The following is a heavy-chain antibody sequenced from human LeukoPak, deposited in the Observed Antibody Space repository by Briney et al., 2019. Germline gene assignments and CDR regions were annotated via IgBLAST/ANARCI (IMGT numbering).Heavy chain of an antibody. CDR2: IWYDGSNK. V-gene: IGHV3-33*01. D-gene: IGHD3-16*01. CDR3: ARDRSDYALDY. J-gene: IGHJ4*02. Sequence: GGSLRLSCAASGFTFSNYGMHWVGQAPGKGLEWVAVIWYDGSNKYYADSVKGRFTISRDNSKNTLYLQMNSLRAEDTAVYYCARDRSDYALDYWGQGTLVTVSS. CDR1: GFTFSNYG.